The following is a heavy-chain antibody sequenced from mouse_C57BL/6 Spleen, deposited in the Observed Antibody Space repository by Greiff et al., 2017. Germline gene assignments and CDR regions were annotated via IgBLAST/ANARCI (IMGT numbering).Heavy chain of an antibody. CDR3: ATYGYDGGGFDY. D-gene: IGHD2-2*01. V-gene: IGHV14-2*01. Sequence: VQLQQSGAELVKPGASVKLSCTASGFNIKDYYMHWVKPRSEQGLEWIGRVDPADGDTKYAPKFQGKATITADTSSTTAYLQLSSLTSEDTAVYYCATYGYDGGGFDYWGQGTTLTVSS. CDR1: GFNIKDYY. CDR2: VDPADGDT. J-gene: IGHJ2*01.